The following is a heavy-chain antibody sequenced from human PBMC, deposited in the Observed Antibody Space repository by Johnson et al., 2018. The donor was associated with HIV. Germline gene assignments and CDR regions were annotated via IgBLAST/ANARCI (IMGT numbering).Heavy chain of an antibody. Sequence: VQLVESGGGLVKPGGSLRLSCAASGFTFSNAWMSWVRQAPGTGLEWVGRVKSKTDGGTTDYTAPVKGRFTISRDDSKNTLHLQMNSLRAEDAAVYYCARDSGPSDFWSGYRLVVAFDIWGQGTMVTVSS. V-gene: IGHV3-15*01. CDR3: ARDSGPSDFWSGYRLVVAFDI. CDR1: GFTFSNAW. CDR2: VKSKTDGGTT. J-gene: IGHJ3*02. D-gene: IGHD3-3*01.